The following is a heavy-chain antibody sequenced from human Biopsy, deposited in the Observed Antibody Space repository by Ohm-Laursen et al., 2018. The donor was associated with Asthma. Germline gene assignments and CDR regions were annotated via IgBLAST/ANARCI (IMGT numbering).Heavy chain of an antibody. D-gene: IGHD5-24*01. CDR1: GYTFRSYG. Sequence: SVKVSCKASGYTFRSYGVSWVRQAPGQGLEWMGWISPFTGDTHFGQKFQSRVTMTTDTSTDTAYMELRSLRSDDTAVYYCARHPYNFGGFDYWGQGSLVLVSS. CDR2: ISPFTGDT. V-gene: IGHV1-18*04. J-gene: IGHJ4*02. CDR3: ARHPYNFGGFDY.